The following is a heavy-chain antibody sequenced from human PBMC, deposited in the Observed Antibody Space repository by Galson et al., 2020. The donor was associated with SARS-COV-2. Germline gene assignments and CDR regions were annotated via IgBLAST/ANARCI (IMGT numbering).Heavy chain of an antibody. Sequence: TLSLPCAVSGGSNTSSYYYWTWIRQPPGKGLSSMSFTPHRWNTYYNPSLKSRITISGDRSKNQFSLRLSSVTAADTAVYYCARLHYGEYAPEAFDIWGPGTRVTVAS. J-gene: IGHJ3*02. CDR1: GGSNTSSYYY. V-gene: IGHV4-30-2*01. CDR2: TPHRWNT. D-gene: IGHD4-17*01. CDR3: ARLHYGEYAPEAFDI.